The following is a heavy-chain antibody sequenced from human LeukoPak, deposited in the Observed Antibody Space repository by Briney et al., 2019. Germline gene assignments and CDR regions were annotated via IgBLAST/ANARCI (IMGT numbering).Heavy chain of an antibody. V-gene: IGHV4-31*03. CDR1: GGSISSGDYH. CDR2: IHYSGST. CDR3: ARYESRGYNGPYWFDP. Sequence: PSQTLPLTCTVFGGSISSGDYHWGWIRQHPGKGLEWIGYIHYSGSTYYNPSLKSRVTISVDTSKNQFSLELRSVTAADTAVYYCARYESRGYNGPYWFDPWGQRTLVTVSS. J-gene: IGHJ5*02. D-gene: IGHD5-12*01.